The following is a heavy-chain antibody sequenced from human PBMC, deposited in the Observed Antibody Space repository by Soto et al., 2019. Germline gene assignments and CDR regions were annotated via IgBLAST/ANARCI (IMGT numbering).Heavy chain of an antibody. J-gene: IGHJ3*02. CDR1: GFTFSSYE. Sequence: GGSLRLSCAASGFTFSSYEMNWVRQAPGKGLEWVSYISSSGSTIYYADSVKGRFTISRDNAKNSLYLQMNSLRAEDTAVYDCASYYDSSGYYDAFDIWGQGTMVTVSS. CDR3: ASYYDSSGYYDAFDI. D-gene: IGHD3-22*01. V-gene: IGHV3-48*03. CDR2: ISSSGSTI.